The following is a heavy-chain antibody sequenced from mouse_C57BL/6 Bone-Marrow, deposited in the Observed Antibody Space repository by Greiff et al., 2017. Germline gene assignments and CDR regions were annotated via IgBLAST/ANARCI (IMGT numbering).Heavy chain of an antibody. V-gene: IGHV1-58*01. Sequence: VKLVESGAELVRPGSSVKMSCKTSGYTFTSYGINWVKQRPGQGLEWIGYIYIGNGYTEYNEKFKGKATLTSDTSSSTAYMQLSSLTSEDSAIYFCARGGYFYYGSTYFDYWGQGTTLTVSS. CDR2: IYIGNGYT. J-gene: IGHJ2*01. CDR1: GYTFTSYG. D-gene: IGHD1-1*01. CDR3: ARGGYFYYGSTYFDY.